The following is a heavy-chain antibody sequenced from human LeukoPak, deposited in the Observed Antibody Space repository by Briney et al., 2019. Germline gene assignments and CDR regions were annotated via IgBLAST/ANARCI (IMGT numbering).Heavy chain of an antibody. CDR2: ISSSSSYI. CDR1: GFTFSSYS. D-gene: IGHD3-16*02. Sequence: GGSLRLSCAASGFTFSSYSMNLVRQAPGKGLEWVSSISSSSSYIYYADSVKGRFTISRDNAKNSLYLQMNSLRAEDTAVYYCARGAYDYVWGSYRYTPGAFDYWGQGTLVTVSS. CDR3: ARGAYDYVWGSYRYTPGAFDY. V-gene: IGHV3-21*01. J-gene: IGHJ4*02.